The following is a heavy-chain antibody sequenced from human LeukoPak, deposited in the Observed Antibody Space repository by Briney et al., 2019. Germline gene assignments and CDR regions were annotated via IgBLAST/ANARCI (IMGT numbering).Heavy chain of an antibody. J-gene: IGHJ6*02. V-gene: IGHV3-48*04. CDR1: GFTFSSHA. D-gene: IGHD6-13*01. Sequence: GGSLRLSCAASGFTFSSHAMNWVRQAPGKGLEWVSYISISSSSVYYADSVKGRFTISRDNAKNSLYLQMNSLRAEDTAVYYCAIGMGSSWYTYYYYGMDVWGQGTTVTVSS. CDR3: AIGMGSSWYTYYYYGMDV. CDR2: ISISSSSV.